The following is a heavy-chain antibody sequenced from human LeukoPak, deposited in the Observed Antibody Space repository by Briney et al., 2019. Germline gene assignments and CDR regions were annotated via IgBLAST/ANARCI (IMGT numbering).Heavy chain of an antibody. Sequence: PSETLSLTCAAYGGSFSGYYWSWIRQPPGKGLEWIGEINHSGSTNYNPSLKSRVTISVDTSKNQFSLKLSSVTAADTAVYYCARDSSTDILTGYYKGCFDYWGQGTLVTVSS. CDR3: ARDSSTDILTGYYKGCFDY. V-gene: IGHV4-34*01. J-gene: IGHJ4*02. CDR2: INHSGST. D-gene: IGHD3-9*01. CDR1: GGSFSGYY.